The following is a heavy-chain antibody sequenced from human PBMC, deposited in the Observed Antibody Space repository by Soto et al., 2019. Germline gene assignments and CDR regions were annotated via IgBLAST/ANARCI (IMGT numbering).Heavy chain of an antibody. CDR3: ATTNWNHSLFDC. D-gene: IGHD1-1*01. CDR2: INHRGST. V-gene: IGHV4-34*01. CDR1: GGSFSGYY. Sequence: PSETLSLTCAVFGGSFSGYYWSWIRQPPGKGLEWIGEINHRGSTNYNPSLKSRVTMSVDTSKNQFSLKLTSMTAADTAVYYCATTNWNHSLFDCWGQRTLVIVSS. J-gene: IGHJ5*01.